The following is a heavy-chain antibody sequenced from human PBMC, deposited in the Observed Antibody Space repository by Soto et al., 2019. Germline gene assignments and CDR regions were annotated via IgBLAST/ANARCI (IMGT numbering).Heavy chain of an antibody. Sequence: GGSLRLSCAASGFTFSDYYMSWMRQAPEKGLEWVSYVSGDGGAKSYADSVKGRFSISRDNAKSSLYLLMNSLRAEDTAVYYCARLGSIAAAGTPDYWGQGTLVTVSS. CDR2: VSGDGGAK. CDR3: ARLGSIAAAGTPDY. J-gene: IGHJ4*02. V-gene: IGHV3-11*01. CDR1: GFTFSDYY. D-gene: IGHD6-25*01.